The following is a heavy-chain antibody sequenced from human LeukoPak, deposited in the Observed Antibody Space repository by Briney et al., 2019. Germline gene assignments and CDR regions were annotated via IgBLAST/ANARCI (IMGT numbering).Heavy chain of an antibody. V-gene: IGHV4-39*07. CDR3: ARDLGYGDYVAFDI. CDR1: GGSTSSTTYY. CDR2: IYYSGST. D-gene: IGHD4-17*01. J-gene: IGHJ3*02. Sequence: PSETLSLTCTVSGGSTSSTTYYWGWIRQPPGKDLEWIGSIYYSGSTYYNPSLKSRVTISIDTSKNQFSLKLSSVTAADTAVYYCARDLGYGDYVAFDIWGQGTMVTVSS.